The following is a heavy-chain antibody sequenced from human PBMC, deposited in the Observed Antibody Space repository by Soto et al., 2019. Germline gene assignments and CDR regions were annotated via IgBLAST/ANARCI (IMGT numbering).Heavy chain of an antibody. CDR2: IDPSDSYT. CDR3: ASLYYYGMDV. V-gene: IGHV5-10-1*01. CDR1: VCNVCSYR. Sequence: LKISGEGCVCNVCSYRLWSVRQMPGKGLEWMGRIDPSDSYTNYSPSFQGHVTISADKSISTAYLQWSSLKASDTAMYYCASLYYYGMDVWGQGTTVTVS. J-gene: IGHJ6*02.